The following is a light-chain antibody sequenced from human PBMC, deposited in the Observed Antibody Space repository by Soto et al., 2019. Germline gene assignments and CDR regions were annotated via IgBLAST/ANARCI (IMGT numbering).Light chain of an antibody. V-gene: IGKV3-11*01. CDR3: QQRSNWHGVT. J-gene: IGKJ4*01. Sequence: EIVVTQSPATLSLSPGERATLSCRASQSVSSYLAWYQQKPGQAPRLLIYDASNMATGIPARFSGSGSGTDFTLTISSLEPEDFAVYYCQQRSNWHGVTFGGGTKVEIK. CDR2: DAS. CDR1: QSVSSY.